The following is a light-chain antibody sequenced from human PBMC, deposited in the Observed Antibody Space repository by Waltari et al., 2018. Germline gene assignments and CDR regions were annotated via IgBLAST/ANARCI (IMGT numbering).Light chain of an antibody. Sequence: QSALTQPASVSGSPGQSITISCTGSSLDVGGYDFVSWYRQHPGKAPKVVIFDVNNRPSGVSDVVSGSKAGNTASLTISGLQAEDEGDDYCTSYTSRHTLVFGGGTKVTVL. CDR1: SLDVGGYDF. V-gene: IGLV2-14*01. CDR3: TSYTSRHTLV. CDR2: DVN. J-gene: IGLJ1*01.